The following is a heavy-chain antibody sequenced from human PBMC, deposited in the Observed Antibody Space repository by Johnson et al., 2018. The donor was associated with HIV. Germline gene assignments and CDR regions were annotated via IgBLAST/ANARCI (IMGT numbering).Heavy chain of an antibody. D-gene: IGHD5-18*01. CDR1: GFTFSNAW. Sequence: MLLVESGGGVVQPGRSLRLSCAASGFTFSNAWMNWVRQAPGKGLEWVGRIKSKTDGGTTDYAAPVKGRFTISRDDSKNTLYLQMNSLKTEDTAVYYCTNPDTAMATGAFDIWGQGTMVTVSS. J-gene: IGHJ3*02. V-gene: IGHV3-15*01. CDR3: TNPDTAMATGAFDI. CDR2: IKSKTDGGTT.